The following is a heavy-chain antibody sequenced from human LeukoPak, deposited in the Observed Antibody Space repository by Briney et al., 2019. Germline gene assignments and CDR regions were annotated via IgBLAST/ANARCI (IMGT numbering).Heavy chain of an antibody. J-gene: IGHJ3*02. CDR3: ARDGGSDAFDI. CDR1: GFTFSSYD. Sequence: GGSLRLSCAASGFTFSSYDMHWVRQATGKGLEWVSAIGTAGDTYYPGSVKGRFTISRENAKNSLYLQMNSLRAGDTAVHYCARDGGSDAFDIWGQGTMVTVSS. CDR2: IGTAGDT. V-gene: IGHV3-13*01. D-gene: IGHD3-16*01.